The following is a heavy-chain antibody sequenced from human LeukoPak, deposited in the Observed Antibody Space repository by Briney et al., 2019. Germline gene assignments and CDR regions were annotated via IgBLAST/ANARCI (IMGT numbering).Heavy chain of an antibody. J-gene: IGHJ4*02. CDR1: GGSISSGGYY. D-gene: IGHD2-21*02. Sequence: SQTLSLTCTVSGGSISSGGYYWSWIRQHPGKGLEWIGYIYYSGSTYYNPSLKSRVTISVDTSKNQFSLKLSSVTAADTAVYYCASGHTVVVTFDYWGQGTLVTVSS. CDR3: ASGHTVVVTFDY. CDR2: IYYSGST. V-gene: IGHV4-31*03.